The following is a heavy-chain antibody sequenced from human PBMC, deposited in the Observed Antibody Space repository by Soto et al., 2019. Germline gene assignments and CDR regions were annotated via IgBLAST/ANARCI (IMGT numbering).Heavy chain of an antibody. J-gene: IGHJ4*02. D-gene: IGHD2-15*01. CDR2: IIPMFDTP. V-gene: IGHV1-69*12. Sequence: QVQLVQSGAEVNKPGSSVKVSCKASGGTFSSDSFSWVRQAPGQGLEWMGGIIPMFDTPIYAQKFQDRVTITADESTSTAYMQLSSLRSGDTAVYYCARSGGLDRDFNYWGQGSLVTVSS. CDR1: GGTFSSDS. CDR3: ARSGGLDRDFNY.